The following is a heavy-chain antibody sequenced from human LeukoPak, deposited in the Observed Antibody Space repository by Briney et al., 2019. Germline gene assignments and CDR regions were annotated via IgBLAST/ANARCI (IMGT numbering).Heavy chain of an antibody. CDR2: IYHSGST. J-gene: IGHJ3*02. CDR3: AGTSGYSYVAFDI. V-gene: IGHV4-30-2*01. CDR1: GGSISSGGYS. D-gene: IGHD5-18*01. Sequence: SETLSLTCAVSGGSISSGGYSWSWLRQPPGKGLEWIGYIYHSGSTYYNPSLKSQVTISVDRSKNQFSLKLSSVTAADTAVYYCAGTSGYSYVAFDIWGQGTMVTVS.